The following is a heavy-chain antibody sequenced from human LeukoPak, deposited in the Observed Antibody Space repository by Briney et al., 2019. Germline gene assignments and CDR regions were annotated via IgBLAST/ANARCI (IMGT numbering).Heavy chain of an antibody. J-gene: IGHJ5*02. CDR3: ARYWWSGAAPGSWFDP. V-gene: IGHV4-59*08. D-gene: IGHD2-15*01. Sequence: SETLSLTCTVSGGSMSSYYWNWIRQPPGKGLEWIGYINYSGNTNYNPSLKSRVTISIDTSKNQFSLKLSSVTAADTAVYYCARYWWSGAAPGSWFDPWGQGTLVTVSS. CDR2: INYSGNT. CDR1: GGSMSSYY.